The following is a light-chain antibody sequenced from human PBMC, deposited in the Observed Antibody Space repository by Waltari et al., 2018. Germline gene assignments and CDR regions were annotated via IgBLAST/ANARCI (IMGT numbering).Light chain of an antibody. CDR2: EVN. V-gene: IGLV2-14*01. J-gene: IGLJ2*01. CDR3: HSYDDSDNVV. Sequence: QSALTQPASVSGSPGQSITISCTGTSSDVGAYNYVSWYQQHPDKAPKLIISEVNNRPAGVSNRFSGSKSGNTASLTISGLQAEDEADYYCHSYDDSDNVVFGGGTKLTVL. CDR1: SSDVGAYNY.